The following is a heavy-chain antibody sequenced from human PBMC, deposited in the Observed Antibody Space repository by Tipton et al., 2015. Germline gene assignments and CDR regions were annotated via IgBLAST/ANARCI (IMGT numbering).Heavy chain of an antibody. D-gene: IGHD3-22*01. J-gene: IGHJ4*02. CDR1: GGSVSSGSYY. Sequence: TLSLTCNVSGGSVSSGSYYWNWIRQPPGKGLEWVGYIHYSGSTNYNPSLKSRVTISVDTSKNQFSLHLSSVTAADTAVYYCAREVWYYDSSGYDYWGQGTLVTVSS. CDR2: IHYSGST. CDR3: AREVWYYDSSGYDY. V-gene: IGHV4-61*01.